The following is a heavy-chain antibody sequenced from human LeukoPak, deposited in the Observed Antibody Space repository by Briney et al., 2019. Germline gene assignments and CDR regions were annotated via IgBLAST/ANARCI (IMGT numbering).Heavy chain of an antibody. V-gene: IGHV3-23*01. D-gene: IGHD5-12*01. J-gene: IGHJ4*02. CDR2: ISGSGGST. CDR3: AKGSGRLRGDYFDY. Sequence: GGSLRLSCAASGLTFSSYAMSWVRQAPGKGLEWVSAISGSGGSTYYADSVKGRFTISRDNSKDTLYLQMNSLRAEDTAVYYCAKGSGRLRGDYFDYWGQGTLVTVSS. CDR1: GLTFSSYA.